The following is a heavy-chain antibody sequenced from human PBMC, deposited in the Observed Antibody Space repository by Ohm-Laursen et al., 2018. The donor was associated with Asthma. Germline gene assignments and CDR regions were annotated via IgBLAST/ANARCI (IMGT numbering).Heavy chain of an antibody. CDR2: ISTASTFI. Sequence: SLRLSCAASGYSFSLYSIHWIRQAPGKGLEWVASISTASTFIYYADSVNGRLTISRDNSKNTLYLQMNSLRAEDTAVYYCARDSNNGYSYPDYWGQGTLVTVSS. D-gene: IGHD5-18*01. CDR1: GYSFSLYS. V-gene: IGHV3-21*01. CDR3: ARDSNNGYSYPDY. J-gene: IGHJ4*02.